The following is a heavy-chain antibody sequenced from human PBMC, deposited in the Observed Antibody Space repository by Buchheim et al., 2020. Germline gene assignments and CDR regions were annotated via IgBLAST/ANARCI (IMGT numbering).Heavy chain of an antibody. CDR1: GFTFSSYG. CDR2: IWYDGSNK. CDR3: ARVGETYGDGAYYFDY. D-gene: IGHD4-17*01. V-gene: IGHV3-33*01. Sequence: QVQLVESGGGVVQPGRSLRLSCAASGFTFSSYGMHWVRQAPGKGLEWVAVIWYDGSNKYYADSVKGRFTISRDNSKNTLYLQMNSLRAEDTAVYYCARVGETYGDGAYYFDYWGQGTL. J-gene: IGHJ4*02.